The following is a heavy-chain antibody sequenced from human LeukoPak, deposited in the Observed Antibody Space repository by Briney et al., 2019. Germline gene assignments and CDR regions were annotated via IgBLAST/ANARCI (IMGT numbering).Heavy chain of an antibody. CDR2: IKQDGSEK. CDR3: ASSVVPATGGYYYMDV. Sequence: PGGSLRLSCAASGFAFSTYWMNWIRQAPGKGLEWVANIKQDGSEKYYLDSVKGRFTISRDNAKNSLYLQMSSLRAEDTAVYYCASSVVPATGGYYYMDVWGKGTTVTVSS. V-gene: IGHV3-7*01. CDR1: GFAFSTYW. J-gene: IGHJ6*03. D-gene: IGHD2-2*01.